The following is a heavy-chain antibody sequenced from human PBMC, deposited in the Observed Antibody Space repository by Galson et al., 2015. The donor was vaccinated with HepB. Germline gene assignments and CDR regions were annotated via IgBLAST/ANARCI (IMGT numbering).Heavy chain of an antibody. D-gene: IGHD3-10*01. CDR1: GFTFSSYW. CDR3: ARSGEVRGVIQAFDI. CDR2: INSDGSST. Sequence: SLRLSCAASGFTFSSYWMHWVRQAPGKGLVWVSRINSDGSSTSYADSVKGRFTISRDNAKNTLYLQMNSLRAEDTAVYYCARSGEVRGVIQAFDIWGQGTMVTVSS. J-gene: IGHJ3*02. V-gene: IGHV3-74*01.